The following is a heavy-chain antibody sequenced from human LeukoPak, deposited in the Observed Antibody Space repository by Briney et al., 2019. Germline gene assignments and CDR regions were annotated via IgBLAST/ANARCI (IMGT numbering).Heavy chain of an antibody. J-gene: IGHJ6*02. CDR3: ARHPLGYCSITSCPSDYGMDV. CDR2: IYTSGST. V-gene: IGHV4-4*07. D-gene: IGHD2-2*01. CDR1: GGSISSCY. Sequence: PSETLSLTCTVSGGSISSCYWIWIRQPAGKGLEWIGRIYTSGSTNYNPSLKSRVTISVDTSKNQFSLKLSSVTAADTAVYYCARHPLGYCSITSCPSDYGMDVWGQGTTVTVSS.